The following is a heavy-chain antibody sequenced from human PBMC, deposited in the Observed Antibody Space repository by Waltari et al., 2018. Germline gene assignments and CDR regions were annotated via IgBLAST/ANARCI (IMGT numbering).Heavy chain of an antibody. CDR1: GGPFSGYY. CDR2: INHSGST. D-gene: IGHD6-13*01. Sequence: QVQLQQWGAGLLKPSETLSLTCDVYGGPFSGYYWRWIRQPPGKGLEWIGEINHSGSTHYNPSFKSRVTISVDTSKNQFSLNLSSVTAADTAVYYCAGGAEYSSSMNYGMDVWGQGTTVTVSS. CDR3: AGGAEYSSSMNYGMDV. J-gene: IGHJ6*02. V-gene: IGHV4-34*01.